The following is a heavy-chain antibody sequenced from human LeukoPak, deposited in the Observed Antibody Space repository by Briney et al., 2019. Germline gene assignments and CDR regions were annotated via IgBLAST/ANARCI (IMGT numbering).Heavy chain of an antibody. D-gene: IGHD2-2*01. CDR1: GYNLIALS. CDR2: FDPEDGET. Sequence: GASVKVSCKVSGYNLIALSIHCVRQAPGKGLEWRGGFDPEDGETIYAQKFQGRFTMTEDTSTDTAYMELSSLTSEDTAVYYCASGFAYQYFDSWGQGTLVTVSS. CDR3: ASGFAYQYFDS. V-gene: IGHV1-24*01. J-gene: IGHJ4*02.